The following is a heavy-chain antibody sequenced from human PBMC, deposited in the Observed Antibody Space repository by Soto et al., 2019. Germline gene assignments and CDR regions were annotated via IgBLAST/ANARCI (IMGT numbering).Heavy chain of an antibody. J-gene: IGHJ6*02. D-gene: IGHD2-8*01. V-gene: IGHV1-2*04. CDR2: INPKSGGT. Sequence: ASVKVSCKASGYSFTDYHIHWVRQAPGQGLGWLGRINPKSGGTSTAQKFQGWVTMTTDTSISTASMELTRLTSDGTAIYYCARGDSTDCSNGVCSFFYNHDMDVWGQGTTVTVSS. CDR3: ARGDSTDCSNGVCSFFYNHDMDV. CDR1: GYSFTDYH.